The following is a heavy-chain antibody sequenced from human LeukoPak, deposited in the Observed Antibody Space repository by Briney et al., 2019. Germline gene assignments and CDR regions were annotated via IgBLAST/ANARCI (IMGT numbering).Heavy chain of an antibody. Sequence: ASVKVSCKASGYTFTSYYMHWVRQAPGQGLEWMGIINPSGGSTSYAQKFQGRVTMTRDTSTSTVYMELSSLRSEDTAVYYCARFAGSGSEGVGAIGMDVWGQGTTVTVSS. CDR3: ARFAGSGSEGVGAIGMDV. J-gene: IGHJ6*02. D-gene: IGHD1-26*01. CDR2: INPSGGST. V-gene: IGHV1-46*01. CDR1: GYTFTSYY.